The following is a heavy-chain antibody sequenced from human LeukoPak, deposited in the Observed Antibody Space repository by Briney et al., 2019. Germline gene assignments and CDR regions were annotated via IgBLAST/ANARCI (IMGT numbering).Heavy chain of an antibody. V-gene: IGHV3-15*01. CDR2: IKSKTDGGTT. CDR3: TTDPLTYGSGSYSNLGTDYYYYMDV. D-gene: IGHD3-10*01. CDR1: GFTFSNAW. J-gene: IGHJ6*03. Sequence: GGSLRLSCAASGFTFSNAWMSWVRQAPGKGLEWVGRIKSKTDGGTTDYAAPVKGRFTISRDDSKNTLYLQMNSLKTEDTAVYYCTTDPLTYGSGSYSNLGTDYYYYMDVWGKGTTVTISS.